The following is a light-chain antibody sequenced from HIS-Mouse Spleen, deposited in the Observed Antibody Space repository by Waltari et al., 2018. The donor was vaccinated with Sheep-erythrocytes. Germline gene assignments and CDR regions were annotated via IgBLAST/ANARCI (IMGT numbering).Light chain of an antibody. J-gene: IGKJ4*01. CDR2: LAS. V-gene: IGKV4-1*01. Sequence: DIVMTQSPDSLAVSLGDRATINCKSSQSVLYSSNNKNYLAWYQQKPGPPPKLLIYLASTRESGVPDRFSGSGSGTDFTLTISSLQAEDVAVYYCQQYYSTPLTFGGGTKVEIK. CDR3: QQYYSTPLT. CDR1: QSVLYSSNNKNY.